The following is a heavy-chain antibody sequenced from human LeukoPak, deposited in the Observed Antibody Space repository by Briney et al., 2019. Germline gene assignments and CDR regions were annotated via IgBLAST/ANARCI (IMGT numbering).Heavy chain of an antibody. V-gene: IGHV3-21*01. Sequence: GGSLRLSCAASGFTFNTFNMNWVRQAPGKGLEWVSSISSSSSYIYYADSVKGRFTISRDNAKNSLYLQMNSLRAEDTAVYYCARDPRGYCSGGSCRIGNYYYYGMDVWGQGTTVTVSS. CDR3: ARDPRGYCSGGSCRIGNYYYYGMDV. CDR2: ISSSSSYI. D-gene: IGHD2-15*01. J-gene: IGHJ6*02. CDR1: GFTFNTFN.